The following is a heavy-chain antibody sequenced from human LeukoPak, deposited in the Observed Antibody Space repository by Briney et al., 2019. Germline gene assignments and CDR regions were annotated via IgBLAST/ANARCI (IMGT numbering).Heavy chain of an antibody. CDR1: GGSISSGGYS. Sequence: SQTLSLTCVVSGGSISSGGYSWSWIRQPPGKGLEWIGYIYHSGSTYYNPSLKSRVTISVDRSKNQFSLKLSSVTAADTAVYYCARDSGNSGFFAYWGQGTLVTVSS. CDR3: ARDSGNSGFFAY. D-gene: IGHD4-23*01. CDR2: IYHSGST. J-gene: IGHJ4*02. V-gene: IGHV4-30-2*01.